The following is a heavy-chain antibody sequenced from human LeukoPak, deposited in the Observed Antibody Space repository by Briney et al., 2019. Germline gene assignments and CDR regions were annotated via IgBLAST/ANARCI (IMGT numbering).Heavy chain of an antibody. D-gene: IGHD5-18*01. CDR2: ISGSGFNT. CDR3: ARARSSYGYGDTFDI. Sequence: GGSLRLSCAASRFTFSSYAMSWVRQAPGKGLEWVSAISGSGFNTYYADSVKGRFTISRDNSKNTLYLQMNSLRAEDTAVYYCARARSSYGYGDTFDIWGQGTMVTVSS. J-gene: IGHJ3*02. CDR1: RFTFSSYA. V-gene: IGHV3-23*01.